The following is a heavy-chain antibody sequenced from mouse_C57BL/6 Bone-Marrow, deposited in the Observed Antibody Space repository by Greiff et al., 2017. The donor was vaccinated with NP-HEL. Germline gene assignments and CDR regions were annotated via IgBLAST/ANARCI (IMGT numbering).Heavy chain of an antibody. CDR2: FYPGSGSI. V-gene: IGHV1-62-2*01. CDR3: ARHEEGLDYDSAWFAY. D-gene: IGHD2-4*01. CDR1: GYTFTEYT. Sequence: VKLQESGAELVKPGASVKLSCKASGYTFTEYTIHWVKQRSGQGLEWIGWFYPGSGSIKYNEKFKDKATLTADKSSSTVYMELSRLTSEDSAVFVCARHEEGLDYDSAWFAYWGQGTLVTVSA. J-gene: IGHJ3*01.